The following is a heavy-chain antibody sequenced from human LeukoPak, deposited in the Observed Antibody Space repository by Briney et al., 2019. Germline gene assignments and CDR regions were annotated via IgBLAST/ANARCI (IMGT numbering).Heavy chain of an antibody. V-gene: IGHV3-7*03. CDR1: GFTFSNYW. CDR2: INQDGSEK. CDR3: ARGGSTRIYYFDY. J-gene: IGHJ4*02. Sequence: GGSLRLSCVFSGFTFSNYWMSWVRQAPGKGLQWVANINQDGSEKHYVDSVKGRFTISRDNAENSLYLQMNSLRAEDTAVYYCARGGSTRIYYFDYWGQGTLVTVSS.